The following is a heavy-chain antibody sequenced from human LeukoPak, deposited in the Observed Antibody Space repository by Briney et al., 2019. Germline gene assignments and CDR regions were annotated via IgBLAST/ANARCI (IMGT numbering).Heavy chain of an antibody. D-gene: IGHD6-13*01. CDR3: AREAGQNYYYYYYMDV. Sequence: SETLSLTCAVYGGSFSGYYWSWIRQPPGKGLEWIGSIYHSGSTYYNPSLKSRVTISVDTSKNQFSLKLSSVTAADTAVYYCAREAGQNYYYYYYMDVWGKGTTVTISS. CDR2: IYHSGST. J-gene: IGHJ6*03. CDR1: GGSFSGYY. V-gene: IGHV4-34*01.